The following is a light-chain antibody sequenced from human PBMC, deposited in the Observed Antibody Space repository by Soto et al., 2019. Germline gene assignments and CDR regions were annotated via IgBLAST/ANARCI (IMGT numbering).Light chain of an antibody. V-gene: IGKV1-5*01. Sequence: DIPMTQSPSTLSASVGDRVTITCRASQSISSWLAWYQQKPGKAPKLLIYDASSLESGVPSRFSGSGSGTEFTLTISSLQPDDFATHYCQQYNSYSLWTFGQGTKVEIK. CDR3: QQYNSYSLWT. J-gene: IGKJ1*01. CDR1: QSISSW. CDR2: DAS.